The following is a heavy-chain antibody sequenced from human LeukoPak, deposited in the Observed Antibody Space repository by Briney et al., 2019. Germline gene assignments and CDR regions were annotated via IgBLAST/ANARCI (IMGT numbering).Heavy chain of an antibody. J-gene: IGHJ5*02. CDR1: GGSFSGYY. Sequence: SETLSLTCAVYGGSFSGYYWGWVRQPPGKGLEWIGSIYYSGSTYYKSSLKRRVTISIQTSKNQFSLKLSSVTAADTAVYYCSTSPGDYKNWFDPWGQGTLVTVSS. CDR2: IYYSGST. CDR3: STSPGDYKNWFDP. D-gene: IGHD4-17*01. V-gene: IGHV4-34*01.